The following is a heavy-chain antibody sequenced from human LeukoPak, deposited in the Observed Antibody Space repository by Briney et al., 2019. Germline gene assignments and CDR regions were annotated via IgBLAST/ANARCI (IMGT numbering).Heavy chain of an antibody. CDR1: GFTFSNYD. D-gene: IGHD3-22*01. J-gene: IGHJ3*02. V-gene: IGHV3-13*01. CDR3: ARAARFYGSSGANAFDI. Sequence: PGGSLRLACVASGFTFSNYDMHWVRQGTGKGLEWVSGIGTGGDTHYPDSVKGRFTISRENAKNSLYLQMNSLRVGDTAMYYCARAARFYGSSGANAFDIWGQGTMVTVS. CDR2: IGTGGDT.